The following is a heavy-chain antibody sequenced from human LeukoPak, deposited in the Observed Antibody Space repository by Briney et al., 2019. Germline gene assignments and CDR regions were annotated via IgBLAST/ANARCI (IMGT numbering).Heavy chain of an antibody. CDR1: GGSFSGYY. CDR2: INHSGST. V-gene: IGHV4-34*01. CDR3: ARVVSYSSGWRYYYYYYMDV. D-gene: IGHD6-19*01. J-gene: IGHJ6*03. Sequence: PSETLSLTCAVYGGSFSGYYWSWIRQPPGKGLEWIGEINHSGSTNYNPSLKSRVTISVDTSKNQFSLKLSSVTAAGTAVYYCARVVSYSSGWRYYYYYYMDVWGKGTTVTVSS.